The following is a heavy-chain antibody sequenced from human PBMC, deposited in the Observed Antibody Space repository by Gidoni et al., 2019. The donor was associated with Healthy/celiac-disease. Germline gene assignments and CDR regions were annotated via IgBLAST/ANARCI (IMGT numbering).Heavy chain of an antibody. CDR1: GATFSSHA. CDR3: ARAYCSSTSCYGRDYYYGMDV. CDR2: IIPILGIA. J-gene: IGHJ6*02. Sequence: QVQLVQSGAEVKKPGSSVKVSCKASGATFSSHAISWVRQAPGQGLEWMGRIIPILGIANYAQKFQGRVTITADKSTSTAYMELSSLRSEDTAVYYCARAYCSSTSCYGRDYYYGMDVWGQGTTVTVSS. D-gene: IGHD2-2*01. V-gene: IGHV1-69*04.